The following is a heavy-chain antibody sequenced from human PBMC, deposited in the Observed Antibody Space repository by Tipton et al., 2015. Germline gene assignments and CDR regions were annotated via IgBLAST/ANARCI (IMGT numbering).Heavy chain of an antibody. CDR2: IYYSGST. CDR3: ACQDYDILTRDYQTVDY. V-gene: IGHV4-61*01. D-gene: IGHD3-9*01. J-gene: IGHJ4*02. CDR1: GGSVTSGSYY. Sequence: TLSLTCTVSGGSVTSGSYYWSWIRQPPGKGLEWIGYIYYSGSTYYNPSLKSRVTISADTSKNQFSLKLSSVTAADTAVYYCACQDYDILTRDYQTVDYWGQGTLVTVSS.